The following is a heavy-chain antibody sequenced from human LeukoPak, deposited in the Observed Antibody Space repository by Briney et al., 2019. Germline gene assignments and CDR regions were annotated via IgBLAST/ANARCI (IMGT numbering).Heavy chain of an antibody. J-gene: IGHJ5*02. CDR3: ARDVGITVADSFDP. CDR1: GYTFTSYY. D-gene: IGHD6-13*01. CDR2: INPSGGST. Sequence: ASVKVSCKASGYTFTSYYMHWVRQAPGQGLEWMGIINPSGGSTSYAQKFQGRVTMTRDMSTSTVYMELSSLRSDDTAMYYCARDVGITVADSFDPWGQGTLVTVSS. V-gene: IGHV1-46*01.